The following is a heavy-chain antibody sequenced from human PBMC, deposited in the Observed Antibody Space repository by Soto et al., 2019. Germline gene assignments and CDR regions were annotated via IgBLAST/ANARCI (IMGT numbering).Heavy chain of an antibody. CDR1: GYGITGDG. V-gene: IGHV1-18*01. CDR3: ATGESKFYYDDTPYYPLEF. Sequence: NVYCKTAGYGITGDGGSWVRKKKEQGLEWMGWISAYNDSTKYAQNVQGRVTMTRDTSISTAYIELSRLRSDDTAVFYCATGESKFYYDDTPYYPLEFWGPGTHVTVSS. D-gene: IGHD3-22*01. CDR2: ISAYNDST. J-gene: IGHJ4*02.